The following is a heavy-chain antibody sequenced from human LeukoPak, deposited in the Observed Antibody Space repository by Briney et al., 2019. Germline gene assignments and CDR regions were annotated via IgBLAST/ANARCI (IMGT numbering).Heavy chain of an antibody. CDR2: ISAYNGNT. V-gene: IGHV1-18*01. Sequence: ASVKVSCKASGYTFTSYGISWVRQAPGQGLEWMGWISAYNGNTNYAQKLQGRVTMTTDTSTSTAYMELRSLRSDDTAVYYCARQGPPEYYFYGMDVWGQGTTVTVSS. CDR3: ARQGPPEYYFYGMDV. CDR1: GYTFTSYG. J-gene: IGHJ6*02.